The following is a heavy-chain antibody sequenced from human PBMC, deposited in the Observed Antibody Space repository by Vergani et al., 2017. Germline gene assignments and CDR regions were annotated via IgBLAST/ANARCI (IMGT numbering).Heavy chain of an antibody. D-gene: IGHD6-19*01. CDR3: AKSISGWPVNDY. CDR2: ISGSGGST. J-gene: IGHJ4*02. V-gene: IGHV3-23*04. CDR1: GFTFSSYG. Sequence: VQLVESGGGVVQPGRSLRLSCAASGFTFSSYGMHWVRQAPGKGLEWVSAISGSGGSTYYADSVKGRFTISRDNSKNTLYLQMNSLRAEDTAVYYCAKSISGWPVNDYWGQGTLVTVSS.